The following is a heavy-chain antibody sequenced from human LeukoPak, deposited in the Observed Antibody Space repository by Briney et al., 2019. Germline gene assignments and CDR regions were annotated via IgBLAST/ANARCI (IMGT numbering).Heavy chain of an antibody. CDR2: LTGRGDSA. J-gene: IGHJ5*02. CDR3: AKRGNTISFFDP. D-gene: IGHD1-1*01. V-gene: IGHV3-23*01. CDR1: GFTVSSNY. Sequence: QSGGSLRLSCAVSGFTVSSNYISWVRQAPGKGLEWVSGLTGRGDSAYYADSVKGRFTISRDNSKNTLYLEMNSLRADDTAVYYCAKRGNTISFFDPWGQGTLVTVSS.